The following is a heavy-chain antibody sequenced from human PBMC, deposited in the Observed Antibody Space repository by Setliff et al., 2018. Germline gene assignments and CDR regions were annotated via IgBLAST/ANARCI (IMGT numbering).Heavy chain of an antibody. Sequence: ASVKVSCKVSGYTLTELSMHWVRQAPGKGLEWMGGFDPEDGETIYAQKFQGRVTMTEDTSTDTAYMELSSLRSEDTAVYYCASTSWEWLLCGSPDAFDVWGQGTMVTVSS. J-gene: IGHJ3*01. CDR1: GYTLTELS. CDR3: ASTSWEWLLCGSPDAFDV. V-gene: IGHV1-24*01. CDR2: FDPEDGET. D-gene: IGHD3-3*01.